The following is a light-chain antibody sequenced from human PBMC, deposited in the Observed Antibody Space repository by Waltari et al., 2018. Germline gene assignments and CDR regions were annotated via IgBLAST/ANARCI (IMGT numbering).Light chain of an antibody. CDR2: ELS. CDR1: SSDVGSYNR. Sequence: QSALTQPPSVSGSPGQSVTISCTGTSSDVGSYNRVSWYQQPPDTAPKIIIYELSDRPSGVPVRFSGSKSANTAFLTISGLQAEDEADYFCSSYTSSSTWVFGTGTKVTVL. V-gene: IGLV2-18*02. CDR3: SSYTSSSTWV. J-gene: IGLJ1*01.